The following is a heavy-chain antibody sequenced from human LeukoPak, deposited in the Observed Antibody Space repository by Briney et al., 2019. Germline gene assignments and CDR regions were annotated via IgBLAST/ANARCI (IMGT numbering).Heavy chain of an antibody. J-gene: IGHJ4*02. V-gene: IGHV1-3*01. D-gene: IGHD4-11*01. CDR2: INAGNGNT. CDR1: GYTFTSYA. Sequence: GASVKVSCKASGYTFTSYAMHWVRQAPGQRLEWMGWINAGNGNTKYSQKFQGRVTITRDTSASTAYMELSSLRSEDTAVYYCARDPGRRQYYFDYWGQGTLVTVSS. CDR3: ARDPGRRQYYFDY.